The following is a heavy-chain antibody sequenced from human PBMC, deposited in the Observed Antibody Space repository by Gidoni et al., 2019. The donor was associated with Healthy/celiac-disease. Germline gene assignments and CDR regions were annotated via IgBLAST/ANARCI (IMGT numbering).Heavy chain of an antibody. D-gene: IGHD4-17*01. Sequence: EVQLVQSGAEVKTPGESLKISCKGSGSSFTSYWIGWVRQMPGKGLEWMGIIYPGDSDTRYSPSFQGQVTLSADKSISPAYLQWSSLKASDTAMYYCARLGDYVRNSMDVWGQGTTVTVSS. CDR1: GSSFTSYW. V-gene: IGHV5-51*01. CDR3: ARLGDYVRNSMDV. J-gene: IGHJ6*02. CDR2: IYPGDSDT.